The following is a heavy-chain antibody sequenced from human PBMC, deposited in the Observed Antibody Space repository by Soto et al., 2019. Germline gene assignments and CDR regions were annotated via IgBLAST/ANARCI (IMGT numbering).Heavy chain of an antibody. D-gene: IGHD3-10*01. V-gene: IGHV4-59*01. CDR1: GGSISSYY. Sequence: PSETLSLTCTVSGGSISSYYWSWIRQPPGKGLGWIGYIYYSGSTNYNPSLKSRVTISVDTSKNQFSLKLSSVTAAGTAVYYCATQLLWFGELIWGQGTTVTVSS. J-gene: IGHJ6*02. CDR3: ATQLLWFGELI. CDR2: IYYSGST.